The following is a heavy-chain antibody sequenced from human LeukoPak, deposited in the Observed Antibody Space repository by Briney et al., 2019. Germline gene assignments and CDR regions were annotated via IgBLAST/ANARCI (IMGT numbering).Heavy chain of an antibody. CDR2: IYHSGST. CDR1: GYSISSGYY. CDR3: ARGPYLWFGELLY. V-gene: IGHV4-38-2*01. J-gene: IGHJ4*02. Sequence: MTSETLSLTCAVSGYSISSGYYWGWIRQPPGKGLEWIGSIYHSGSTYCNPSLKSRVTISVDTSKNRFSLKLGSVTAADTAVYYCARGPYLWFGELLYWGQGTLVTVSS. D-gene: IGHD3-10*01.